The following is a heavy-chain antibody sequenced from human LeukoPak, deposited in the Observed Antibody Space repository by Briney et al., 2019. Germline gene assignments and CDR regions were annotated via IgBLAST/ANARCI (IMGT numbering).Heavy chain of an antibody. V-gene: IGHV3-66*01. J-gene: IGHJ4*02. D-gene: IGHD4-17*01. Sequence: GGSLRLSCAASGFTVSSNYMSWVRQAPGKGLEWGSVIYSGGSTYYADSVKGRFTISRDNSKNTLYLQMNSLRAEDTAVYYCARDRDYGDYALAYWGQGTLVTVSS. CDR3: ARDRDYGDYALAY. CDR1: GFTVSSNY. CDR2: IYSGGST.